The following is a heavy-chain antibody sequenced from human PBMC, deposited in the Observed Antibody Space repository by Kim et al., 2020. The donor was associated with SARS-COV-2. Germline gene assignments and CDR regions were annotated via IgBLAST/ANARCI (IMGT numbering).Heavy chain of an antibody. D-gene: IGHD3-16*02. CDR3: ASALGH. V-gene: IGHV4-4*07. Sequence: SETSLTCTVSGDSLSSDYWSWNRQPAGKGLEWIGRIYTSGRTNYNPSLQSRVTMSVDMSKNQFSLKLSSVTAADTAVYYCASALGHWGQGTLVTVSS. CDR2: IYTSGRT. J-gene: IGHJ4*02. CDR1: GDSLSSDY.